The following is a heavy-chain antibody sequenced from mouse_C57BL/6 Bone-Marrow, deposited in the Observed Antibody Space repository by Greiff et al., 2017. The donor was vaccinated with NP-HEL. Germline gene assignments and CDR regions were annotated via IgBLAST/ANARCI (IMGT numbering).Heavy chain of an antibody. CDR3: ARDSSLYYFDC. CDR2: IDPSDSYT. V-gene: IGHV1-50*01. J-gene: IGHJ2*01. D-gene: IGHD3-2*02. Sequence: QVQLQQPGAELVKPGASVKLSCKASGYTFTSYWMQWVKQRPGQGLAWIGEIDPSDSYTNYNQKFKGKATLTVDTSSSTAYMQLSSLTSEDSAVYCCARDSSLYYFDCWGQGTTLTVSS. CDR1: GYTFTSYW.